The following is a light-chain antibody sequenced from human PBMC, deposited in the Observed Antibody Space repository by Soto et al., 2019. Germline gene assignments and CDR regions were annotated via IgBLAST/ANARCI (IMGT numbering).Light chain of an antibody. V-gene: IGKV1-5*01. CDR2: DAS. J-gene: IGKJ2*01. Sequence: DIQMTQSPSTLSASVGDRVTITCRASQTIDTWLAWYQQKPGKAAKVLIYDASNLETGVPSRFSGSGSGTEFSLTISSLQPDDFATYYCQQYNNYSPYTFGQGTKVEIK. CDR1: QTIDTW. CDR3: QQYNNYSPYT.